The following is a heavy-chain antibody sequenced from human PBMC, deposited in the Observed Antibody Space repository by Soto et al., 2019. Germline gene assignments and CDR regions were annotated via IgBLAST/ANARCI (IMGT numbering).Heavy chain of an antibody. CDR2: IQSGGPT. Sequence: PGGSLRLSSVASGFTVSSKYMSWVRQAPGKGLEWVSLIQSGGPTYYADSVKGRFTISRDTSENTVHLQMDSVRAEDTAVYYCARDDVLCDGGRCYGVPLDVWAKGTTVTVSS. CDR1: GFTVSSKY. J-gene: IGHJ6*04. V-gene: IGHV3-66*01. D-gene: IGHD2-15*01. CDR3: ARDDVLCDGGRCYGVPLDV.